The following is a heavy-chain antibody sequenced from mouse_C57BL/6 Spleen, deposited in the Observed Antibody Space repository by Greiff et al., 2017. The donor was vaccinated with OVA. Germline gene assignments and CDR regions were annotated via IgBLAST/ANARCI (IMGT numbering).Heavy chain of an antibody. J-gene: IGHJ2*01. CDR2: IDPSDSYT. V-gene: IGHV1-50*01. CDR3: ARGLRWNFDY. CDR1: GYTFTSYW. Sequence: QVQLQQPGAELVKPGASVKLSCKASGYTFTSYWMQWVKQRPGQGLEWIGEIDPSDSYTNYNQKFKGKATLTVDTSSSTAYMQLSSLTSEDSAVYYCARGLRWNFDYWGQGTTLTVSS. D-gene: IGHD1-1*01.